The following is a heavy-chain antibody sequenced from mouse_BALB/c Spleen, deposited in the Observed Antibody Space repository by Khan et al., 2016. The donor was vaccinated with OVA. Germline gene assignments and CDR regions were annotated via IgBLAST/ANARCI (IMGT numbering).Heavy chain of an antibody. J-gene: IGHJ3*01. CDR2: ISSGGSYS. CDR1: GFAFISYD. Sequence: EVQLSETGGGLVKPGGSLKLSCAASGFAFISYDMSWVRQTPEKRLEWVATISSGGSYSYYPDSVKGRFTISRDIDRKTLYLQMSSLRSEDTAFYYCARPSYYGNPWFTYWGQGTLVTVSA. CDR3: ARPSYYGNPWFTY. V-gene: IGHV5-9*02. D-gene: IGHD2-10*01.